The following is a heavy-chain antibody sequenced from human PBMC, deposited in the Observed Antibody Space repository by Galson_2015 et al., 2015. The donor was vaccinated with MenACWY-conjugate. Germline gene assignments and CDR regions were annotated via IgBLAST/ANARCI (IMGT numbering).Heavy chain of an antibody. CDR2: IYYSGST. V-gene: IGHV4-39*01. CDR1: GGSISSSSYY. D-gene: IGHD4-17*01. CDR3: ARPQGNGDLNWFDP. Sequence: LSLTCTVSGGSISSSSYYWGWIRQPPGKGLEWIGSIYYSGSTYYNPSLKSRVTISVDTSKNQFSLKLSSVTAADTAVYYCARPQGNGDLNWFDPWGQGTLVTVSS. J-gene: IGHJ5*02.